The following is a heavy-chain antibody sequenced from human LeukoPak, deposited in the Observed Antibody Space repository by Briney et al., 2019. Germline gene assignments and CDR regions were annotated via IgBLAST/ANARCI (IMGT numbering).Heavy chain of an antibody. D-gene: IGHD5-18*01. Sequence: PGGSLRLSCAASGFTFSSYAMHWVRQAPGKGLEWVAVISYDGSNKYYADSVKGRFTISRDNSKNTLYLQMNSLRAEDTAVYYCARDQRYSYGSDAFDIWGQGTMVTVSS. V-gene: IGHV3-30-3*01. CDR2: ISYDGSNK. J-gene: IGHJ3*02. CDR3: ARDQRYSYGSDAFDI. CDR1: GFTFSSYA.